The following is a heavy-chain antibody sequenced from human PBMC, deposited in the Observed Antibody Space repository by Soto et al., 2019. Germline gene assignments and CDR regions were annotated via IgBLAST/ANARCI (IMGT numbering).Heavy chain of an antibody. Sequence: PXGTLSLTCTVSGGSVSSTNFYWSWIRQPPGKGLEWVAYIYNSGTTSHNPSLKSRVTISIDTSKNQFSLKLTSVTAADTAVYYCAREPRYSSGWFYFDNWGQGTLVTVSS. CDR1: GGSVSSTNFY. CDR2: IYNSGTT. V-gene: IGHV4-61*01. D-gene: IGHD6-19*01. J-gene: IGHJ4*02. CDR3: AREPRYSSGWFYFDN.